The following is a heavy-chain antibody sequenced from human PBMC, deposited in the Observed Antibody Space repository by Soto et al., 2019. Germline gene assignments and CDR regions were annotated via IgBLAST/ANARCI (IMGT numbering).Heavy chain of an antibody. CDR3: VRWNGFGDR. J-gene: IGHJ5*02. D-gene: IGHD1-1*01. Sequence: VQLLDSGGGLVQPGGSLRLSCAVSGFIISDYGVTWVRQAPGKGLEWVSGFSVGGGGTFYADSVKGRFTISRDDPKNTAYLQMNSLGAEDTAVYYCVRWNGFGDRWGQGTLVTVSS. CDR2: FSVGGGGT. CDR1: GFIISDYG. V-gene: IGHV3-23*01.